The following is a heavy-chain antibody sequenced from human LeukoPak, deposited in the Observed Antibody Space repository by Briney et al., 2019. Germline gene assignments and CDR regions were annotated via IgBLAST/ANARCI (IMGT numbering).Heavy chain of an antibody. D-gene: IGHD3-10*01. CDR2: VNPNNGGT. Sequence: ASVKVSCKASGYTFTDYYIHWVRQAPGQGLEWMGWVNPNNGGTKYAQNFQGRVTMTGETSISTAYMELRRLRSDDTAVYYCARDNYGSGSYYKWWGQGTLVTVSS. CDR3: ARDNYGSGSYYKW. V-gene: IGHV1-2*02. J-gene: IGHJ4*02. CDR1: GYTFTDYY.